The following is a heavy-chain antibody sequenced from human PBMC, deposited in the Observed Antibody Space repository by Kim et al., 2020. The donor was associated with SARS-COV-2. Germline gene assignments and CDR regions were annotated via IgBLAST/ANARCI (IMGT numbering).Heavy chain of an antibody. Sequence: THDTPPLKSRDTITGDTSKNQFSLKLSSVTAADTAVYYCARLMGYYMDVWGKGTTVTVSS. CDR2: T. J-gene: IGHJ6*03. V-gene: IGHV4-39*01. CDR3: ARLMGYYMDV. D-gene: IGHD3-10*01.